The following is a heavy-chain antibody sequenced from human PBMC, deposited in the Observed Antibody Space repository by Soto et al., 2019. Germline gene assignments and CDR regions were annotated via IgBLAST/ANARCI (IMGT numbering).Heavy chain of an antibody. Sequence: SETLSLTCSVSGGSISSGDYYWNWIRQPPGKGLEWIGHIYYSGSTYYNSSLKSRVTISLDTSKNQFSLKLSSVTAADTAVYYCARGSAAGTLKEDLATDYWGQGTLVTVSS. J-gene: IGHJ4*02. CDR1: GGSISSGDYY. CDR2: IYYSGST. D-gene: IGHD5-12*01. V-gene: IGHV4-30-4*01. CDR3: ARGSAAGTLKEDLATDY.